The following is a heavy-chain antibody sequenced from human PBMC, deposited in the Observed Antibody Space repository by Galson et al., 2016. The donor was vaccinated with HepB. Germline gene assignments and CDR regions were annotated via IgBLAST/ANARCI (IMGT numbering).Heavy chain of an antibody. V-gene: IGHV3-23*01. CDR3: AKGGRSVTARRGLDS. CDR1: GFTFSSYV. CDR2: ISGGGTYS. J-gene: IGHJ4*02. Sequence: SLRLSCAASGFTFSSYVMSWVRQAPGKGLEWVSVISGGGTYSYSADYVKGRFTISRDNSKNTVHLQIDSLRVEDTARYYCAKGGRSVTARRGLDSWGQGIRVTVSS. D-gene: IGHD6-6*01.